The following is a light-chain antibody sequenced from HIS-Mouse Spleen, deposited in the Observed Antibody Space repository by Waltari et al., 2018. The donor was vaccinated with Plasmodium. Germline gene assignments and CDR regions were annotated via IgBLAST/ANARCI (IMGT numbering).Light chain of an antibody. Sequence: AIQLTQSPSSLSASVGDRVTITCRASQGISSALAWYQQKPGKAPKLLIYDASSLEIGVPSRFSGSGSGTDFTLTISSLQPEDFATYYCQQFNSYPQGTFGQGTRLEIK. CDR3: QQFNSYPQGT. CDR1: QGISSA. V-gene: IGKV1-13*02. J-gene: IGKJ5*01. CDR2: DAS.